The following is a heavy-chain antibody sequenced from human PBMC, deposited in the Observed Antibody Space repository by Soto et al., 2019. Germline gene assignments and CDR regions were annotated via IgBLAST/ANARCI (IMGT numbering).Heavy chain of an antibody. V-gene: IGHV3-64D*06. CDR1: GFTVSSFG. CDR3: VKDMGQAAVGIRYPYGLDV. CDR2: LSSNGIGT. D-gene: IGHD6-13*01. Sequence: PGGSLRLSCSGSGFTVSSFGMHWVRQAPGKGLEHVSTLSSNGIGTYYADSVKGRFTFSRDTSKNTLYLQTSSLRTEDTAVYYCVKDMGQAAVGIRYPYGLDVWGLGTTVTVSS. J-gene: IGHJ6*02.